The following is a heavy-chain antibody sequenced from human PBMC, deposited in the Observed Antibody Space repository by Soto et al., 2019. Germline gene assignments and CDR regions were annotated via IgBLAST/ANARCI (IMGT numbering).Heavy chain of an antibody. CDR2: FDPEDGET. J-gene: IGHJ3*02. CDR1: GYTLTELS. V-gene: IGHV1-24*01. Sequence: APVKVSCKVSGYTLTELSMHWVRQAPGKGLEWMGGFDPEDGETIYAQKFQGRVTMTEDTSTDTAYMELSSLRSEDTAVYYCARGPLITIFGVVIRVDAFDIWGQGTMVTVSS. CDR3: ARGPLITIFGVVIRVDAFDI. D-gene: IGHD3-3*01.